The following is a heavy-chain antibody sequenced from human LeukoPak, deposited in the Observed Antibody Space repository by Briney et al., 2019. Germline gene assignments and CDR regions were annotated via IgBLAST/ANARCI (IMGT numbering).Heavy chain of an antibody. D-gene: IGHD3-10*01. CDR1: GGSFSGYY. CDR3: ARGRRSGSYRSNWFDP. V-gene: IGHV4-34*01. CDR2: INHSGST. Sequence: PSETLSLTCAVYGGSFSGYYWSWIRQPPGKGLEWIGEINHSGSTNYNPSLKSRVTISVDTSKNQFSLKLSSVTAADTAVYYCARGRRSGSYRSNWFDPWGQGTLVTVSS. J-gene: IGHJ5*02.